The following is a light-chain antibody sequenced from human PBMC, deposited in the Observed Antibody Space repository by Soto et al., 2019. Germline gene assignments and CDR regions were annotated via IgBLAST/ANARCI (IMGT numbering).Light chain of an antibody. V-gene: IGKV3-20*01. CDR1: QSVSSSY. CDR3: QQYGSSPWT. J-gene: IGKJ1*01. CDR2: GAS. Sequence: EIVLTQSPGTLSLSPGERATLSCRASQSVSSSYLAWYQQKPGQAPRLLIYGASSRATGIPDRFSGSGSGTDFTLIISRLEREDFAVYYCQQYGSSPWTFGQGTKVEIK.